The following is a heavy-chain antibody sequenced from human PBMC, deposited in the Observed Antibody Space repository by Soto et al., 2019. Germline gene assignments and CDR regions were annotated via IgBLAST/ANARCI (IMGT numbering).Heavy chain of an antibody. D-gene: IGHD6-19*01. CDR1: GFTVSSNY. CDR3: ASEIAVASRGNWFDP. J-gene: IGHJ5*02. CDR2: IYSGGST. Sequence: EVQLVESGGGLIQPGGSLRLSCAASGFTVSSNYMSWVRQAPGKGLEWVSVIYSGGSTYYADSVKGRFTISRDNSKNTLYLQMNSLRAEDTAVYYCASEIAVASRGNWFDPWGQGTLVTVSS. V-gene: IGHV3-53*01.